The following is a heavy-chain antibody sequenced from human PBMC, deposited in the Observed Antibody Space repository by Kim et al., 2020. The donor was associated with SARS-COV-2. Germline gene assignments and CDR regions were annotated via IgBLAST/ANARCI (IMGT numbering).Heavy chain of an antibody. D-gene: IGHD3-22*01. CDR3: ARDRPRSSGYYYYYGMDV. J-gene: IGHJ6*02. CDR2: IYYSGST. V-gene: IGHV4-31*03. CDR1: GGSISSGGYY. Sequence: SETLSLTCTVSGGSISSGGYYWSWIRQHPGKGLEWIGYIYYSGSTYYNPSLKSRVTISVDTSKNQFSLKLSSVTAADTAVYYCARDRPRSSGYYYYYGMDVWGQGTTVTVSS.